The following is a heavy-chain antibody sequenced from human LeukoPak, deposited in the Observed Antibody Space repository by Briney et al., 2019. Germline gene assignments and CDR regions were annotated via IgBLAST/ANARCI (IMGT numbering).Heavy chain of an antibody. CDR2: LTDSGVYT. CDR3: AKGIVGATRNLDS. CDR1: GFTFRSYW. V-gene: IGHV3-23*01. D-gene: IGHD1-26*01. Sequence: PGGSLRLSCAASGFTFRSYWMHWVRQAPGKGLEWVSTLTDSGVYTYYADSVKGRFTISRDNSENTLYLQMNGLRAGDTAVYYCAKGIVGATRNLDSWGQGTLVTVSS. J-gene: IGHJ4*02.